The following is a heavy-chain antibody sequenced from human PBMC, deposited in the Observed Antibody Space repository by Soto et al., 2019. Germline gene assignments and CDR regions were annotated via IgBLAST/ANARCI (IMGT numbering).Heavy chain of an antibody. CDR3: ARVFSIIPSCMRPVCYYYYGMDV. V-gene: IGHV3-33*01. CDR2: IWYDGSYK. Sequence: GRSLRLSCAASGFTFSSYGMHWVRQAPGKGLEWVAVIWYDGSYKYYADSVKGRFTISRDNSKNTLYLQMNSLRAEDTAMYYCARVFSIIPSCMRPVCYYYYGMDVWGQGPTVPVSS. CDR1: GFTFSSYG. J-gene: IGHJ6*02. D-gene: IGHD2-2*01.